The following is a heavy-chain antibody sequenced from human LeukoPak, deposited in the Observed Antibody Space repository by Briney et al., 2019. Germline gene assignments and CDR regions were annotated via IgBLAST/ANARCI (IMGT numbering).Heavy chain of an antibody. CDR3: ARLFAVVTRFFDY. CDR1: GGSISSSNYY. Sequence: SETLSLTCTVSGGSISSSNYYWGWIRQPPGKGLEWIGGIYYNGSTYCNPSLKSRVAISVDTSKNQFSLKLSSVAAADSAVYYCARLFAVVTRFFDYWGQGSLVTVSS. D-gene: IGHD3-3*01. J-gene: IGHJ4*02. CDR2: IYYNGST. V-gene: IGHV4-39*01.